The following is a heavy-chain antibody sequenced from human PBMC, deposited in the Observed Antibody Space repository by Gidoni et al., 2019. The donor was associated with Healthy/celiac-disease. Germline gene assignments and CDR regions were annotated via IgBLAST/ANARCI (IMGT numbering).Heavy chain of an antibody. CDR1: GFSFSSYA. V-gene: IGHV3-23*01. J-gene: IGHJ4*02. CDR3: AKVGSRIVVVMGY. Sequence: VQLLESGGGLVQPGGSLGLSGAASGFSFSSYAMGWVRQAPGKGLEWVSALSGRGGSTYYAESGKGRFTISRDNTKNKLYMQRNSLRAEDTAVYYCAKVGSRIVVVMGYWGQGTLVTVSS. CDR2: LSGRGGST. D-gene: IGHD3-22*01.